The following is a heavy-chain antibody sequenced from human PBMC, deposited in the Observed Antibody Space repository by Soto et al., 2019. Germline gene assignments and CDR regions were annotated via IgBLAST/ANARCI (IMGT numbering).Heavy chain of an antibody. CDR3: ARDLSVAAAGTGYYYYYYGMDV. CDR1: GDSVSSNSAA. D-gene: IGHD6-13*01. Sequence: PSQTLSLTCAISGDSVSSNSAAWNWIRQSPSRGLEWLGRTYYRSKWYNDYAVSVKSRITINPDTSKNQFSLQLNSVTPEDTAVYYCARDLSVAAAGTGYYYYYYGMDVWGQGTTVTVSS. V-gene: IGHV6-1*01. J-gene: IGHJ6*02. CDR2: TYYRSKWYN.